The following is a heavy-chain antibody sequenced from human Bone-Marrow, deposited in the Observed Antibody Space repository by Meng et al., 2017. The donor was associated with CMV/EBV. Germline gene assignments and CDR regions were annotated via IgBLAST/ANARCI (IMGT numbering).Heavy chain of an antibody. CDR2: IYSGGST. V-gene: IGHV3-53*05. D-gene: IGHD6-19*01. CDR3: ARNLKAVALDY. J-gene: IGHJ4*02. Sequence: GESLKISCAASGFTVSSNYMSWVRQAPGKGLEWVSVIYSGGSTYYADSVKGRFTISRDNSKNTLYLQMNSLRAEDTAVYYCARNLKAVALDYWGQGTLVTVSS. CDR1: GFTVSSNY.